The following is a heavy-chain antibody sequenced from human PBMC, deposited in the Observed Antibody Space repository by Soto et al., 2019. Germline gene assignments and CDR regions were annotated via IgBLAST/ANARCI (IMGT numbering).Heavy chain of an antibody. CDR1: GGSISSSSYD. D-gene: IGHD3-3*01. CDR2: IYYSGST. CDR3: ASPLDPRNDFWSGYYWPFDY. Sequence: SETLSLTCTVSGGSISSSSYDWGWIRQPPGKGLEWIGSIYYSGSTYYNPSLKSRATISVDTSKNQFSLKLSSVTAADTAVYYCASPLDPRNDFWSGYYWPFDYWGQGTLVTVS. V-gene: IGHV4-39*01. J-gene: IGHJ4*02.